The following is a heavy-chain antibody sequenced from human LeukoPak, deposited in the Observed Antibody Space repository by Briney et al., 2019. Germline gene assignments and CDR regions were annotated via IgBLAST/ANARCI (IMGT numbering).Heavy chain of an antibody. CDR2: FDPEDGET. J-gene: IGHJ4*02. CDR3: ATDRRAVAGETY. CDR1: GYTLTELS. Sequence: ASVKVSCKVSGYTLTELSMHWVRQAPGKGLEWMGGFDPEDGETIYAQKFQGRVTMTEDTSTDTAYMELSSLRSEDTAVYYCATDRRAVAGETYWGQGTLVTVSS. V-gene: IGHV1-24*01. D-gene: IGHD6-19*01.